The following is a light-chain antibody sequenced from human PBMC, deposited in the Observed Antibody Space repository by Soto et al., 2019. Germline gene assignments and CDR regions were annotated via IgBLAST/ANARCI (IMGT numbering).Light chain of an antibody. V-gene: IGKV3-20*01. J-gene: IGKJ3*01. CDR3: QQYGSSPFT. CDR1: QSVSSSY. CDR2: GAS. Sequence: ESVLTQSPGTLSMSPGERATLSCRASQSVSSSYSAWYQQKPGQAPRLLIYGASWRATGIPDRFSGSGSGTDFTLTISRLEPEDFAVYYCQQYGSSPFTFGPGTKVDI.